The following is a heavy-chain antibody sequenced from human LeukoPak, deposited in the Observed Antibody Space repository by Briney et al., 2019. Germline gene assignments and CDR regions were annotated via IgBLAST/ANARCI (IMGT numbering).Heavy chain of an antibody. D-gene: IGHD3-22*01. CDR2: IIPIFGTA. CDR1: GGTFSSYA. V-gene: IGHV1-69*05. J-gene: IGHJ6*03. CDR3: ASNYYYDSSGYSPPNYYYYYLDV. Sequence: ASVKLSCKASGGTFSSYAISWVRQAPGQGLEWMGGIIPIFGTANYAKKFEGRVTITTDESTSTAYMELSSLRSEDTAVYYCASNYYYDSSGYSPPNYYYYYLDVWGQGTTVTVSS.